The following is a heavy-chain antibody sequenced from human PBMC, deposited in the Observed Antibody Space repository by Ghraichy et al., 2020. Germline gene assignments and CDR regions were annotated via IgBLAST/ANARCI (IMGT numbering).Heavy chain of an antibody. D-gene: IGHD3-10*01. V-gene: IGHV4-59*01. CDR2: IYYSGST. Sequence: SETLSLTCTVSGGSISSYYWSWIRQPPGKGLEWIGYIYYSGSTNYNPSLKSRVTISVDTSKNQFSLKLSSVTAADTAVYYCARGGRPYYGRSEGAFDNWGQGTMVTVSS. CDR1: GGSISSYY. CDR3: ARGGRPYYGRSEGAFDN. J-gene: IGHJ3*02.